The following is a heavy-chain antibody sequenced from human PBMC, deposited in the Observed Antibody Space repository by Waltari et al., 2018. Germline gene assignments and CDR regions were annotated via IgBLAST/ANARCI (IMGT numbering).Heavy chain of an antibody. V-gene: IGHV4-59*11. Sequence: QVQLQESGPGLVKPSETLSLTCTVSGGSISSHYWSWIRQPPGKGLEWIGYIYYSGSTNYNPSLKSRVTRSVDTSKNQFSLKLSSVTAADTAVYYCASGYYDSSGYYERSFDYWGQGTLVTVSS. CDR3: ASGYYDSSGYYERSFDY. CDR2: IYYSGST. CDR1: GGSISSHY. J-gene: IGHJ4*02. D-gene: IGHD3-22*01.